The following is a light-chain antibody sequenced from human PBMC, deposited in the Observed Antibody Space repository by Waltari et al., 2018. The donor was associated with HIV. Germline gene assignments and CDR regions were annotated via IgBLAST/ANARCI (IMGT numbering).Light chain of an antibody. V-gene: IGLV1-47*01. Sequence: SVLTQPLSASGTPGQRVTISCSGRHSNIGRSYVYWYQQLPGTAPKLLINRNNQRPAGVPDRFSGSRSGTSASLAISGLRSEDEADYYCAAWDGSHVVFGGGTKLTVL. CDR1: HSNIGRSY. J-gene: IGLJ2*01. CDR2: RNN. CDR3: AAWDGSHVV.